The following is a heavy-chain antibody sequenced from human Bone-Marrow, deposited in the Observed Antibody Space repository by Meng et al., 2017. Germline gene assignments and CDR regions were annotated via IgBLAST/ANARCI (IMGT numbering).Heavy chain of an antibody. CDR2: INPKSGVT. CDR1: GYTFTDHS. J-gene: IGHJ6*02. V-gene: IGHV1-2*02. CDR3: ARVGFATVTTGPPADYGMDV. Sequence: ASVKVSCKTSGYTFTDHSMHWVRQAPGQGLEWLGWINPKSGVTIYAQKFQDRVTMTSDTSINTVYMELSSLRSEDTAVYYCARVGFATVTTGPPADYGMDVWGQGTTVTVSS. D-gene: IGHD4-17*01.